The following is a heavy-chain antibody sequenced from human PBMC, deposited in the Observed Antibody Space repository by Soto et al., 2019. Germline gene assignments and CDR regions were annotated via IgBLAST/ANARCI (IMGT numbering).Heavy chain of an antibody. J-gene: IGHJ4*02. D-gene: IGHD2-2*01. V-gene: IGHV1-24*01. CDR3: ATILGYCSSTSCYYDY. CDR1: GYTLTELS. Sequence: ASVKVSCKVSGYTLTELSMHWVRRAPGKGLEWMGGFDPEDGETIYAQKFQGRVTMTEDTSASTAYMELSSLRSEDTAVYYCATILGYCSSTSCYYDYWGQGTLVTVSS. CDR2: FDPEDGET.